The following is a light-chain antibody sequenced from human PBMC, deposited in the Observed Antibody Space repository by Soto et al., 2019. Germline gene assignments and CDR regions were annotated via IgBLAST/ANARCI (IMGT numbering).Light chain of an antibody. Sequence: ILLTQSPGTLSLSPGERASLSCRASQSLSSNYLAWYQQKPGQAPRLLIYGASNTAPGIPDRFSGRGSGTDFTLTISRLEPEDFAVYYCHQYGSSPATFGQGTKVDIK. J-gene: IGKJ1*01. CDR3: HQYGSSPAT. CDR1: QSLSSNY. CDR2: GAS. V-gene: IGKV3-20*01.